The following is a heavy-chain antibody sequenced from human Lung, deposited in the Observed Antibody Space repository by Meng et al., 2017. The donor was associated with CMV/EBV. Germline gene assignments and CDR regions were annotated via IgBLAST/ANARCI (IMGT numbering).Heavy chain of an antibody. CDR1: GFTFGDYA. D-gene: IGHD3-22*01. Sequence: GESLKISCTASGFTFGDYAISWVRQAPGKGLEWVGFIRSKAYGGTTEYAASVKVRFTISRDDSKSIAYLQMNSLKTKDTAVYYCTREPYYYDSSGYYYGFDPWGQGTLVTVSS. CDR2: IRSKAYGGTT. CDR3: TREPYYYDSSGYYYGFDP. J-gene: IGHJ5*02. V-gene: IGHV3-49*04.